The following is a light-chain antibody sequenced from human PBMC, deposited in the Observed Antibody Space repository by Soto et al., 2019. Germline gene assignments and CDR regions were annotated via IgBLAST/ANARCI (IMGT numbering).Light chain of an antibody. J-gene: IGLJ2*01. CDR2: DVT. Sequence: QSVPTQPASVSGSPGQSITISCTGSSSDIGGYDYVSWYQQHPGKAPKLIIYDVTNRPSGVSNRFSGSKSGNTASLTISGLQAEDESDYYCSSYTTISTLVIFGGGTKVTVL. CDR3: SSYTTISTLVI. V-gene: IGLV2-14*01. CDR1: SSDIGGYDY.